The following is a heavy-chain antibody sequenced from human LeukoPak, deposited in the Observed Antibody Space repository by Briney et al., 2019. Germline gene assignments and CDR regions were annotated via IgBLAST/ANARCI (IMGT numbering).Heavy chain of an antibody. CDR2: ISGSGGTT. J-gene: IGHJ4*02. V-gene: IGHV3-23*01. CDR3: ARGQARSFDY. CDR1: GFTFNNYA. Sequence: GGSLRLSCAASGFTFNNYAMNWVRQAPGKGLEWVSVISGSGGTTYYADSVKGRFTISRDSSKNTLYLQMNSLRAEDTAVYYCARGQARSFDYWGQGTLVTVSS.